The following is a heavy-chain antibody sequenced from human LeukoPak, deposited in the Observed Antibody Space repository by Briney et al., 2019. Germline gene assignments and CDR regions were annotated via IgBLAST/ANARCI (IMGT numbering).Heavy chain of an antibody. Sequence: GGSLRLSCVASGFTFSRSGMNWVRQAPGKGLEWVSSISPSRDNVHYADSVKGRFTISRDNAKNSLFLHMNTLRAEDTAVYYCARVAARAVDYWGQGTLVTVSS. CDR2: ISPSRDNV. D-gene: IGHD6-13*01. V-gene: IGHV3-21*06. CDR3: ARVAARAVDY. J-gene: IGHJ4*02. CDR1: GFTFSRSG.